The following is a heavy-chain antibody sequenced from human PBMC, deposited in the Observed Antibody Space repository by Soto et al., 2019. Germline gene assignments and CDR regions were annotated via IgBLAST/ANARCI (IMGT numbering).Heavy chain of an antibody. CDR2: IYHSGST. J-gene: IGHJ3*02. Sequence: SETLSLTCAVSSGSISSSNWWSWVRQPPGKGLEWIGEIYHSGSTNYNPSPKSRVTISVDKSKNQFSLKLSSVTAADTAVYYCARDCCPGGAFDIWGQGTMVTVSS. CDR3: ARDCCPGGAFDI. V-gene: IGHV4-4*02. CDR1: SGSISSSNW. D-gene: IGHD3-16*01.